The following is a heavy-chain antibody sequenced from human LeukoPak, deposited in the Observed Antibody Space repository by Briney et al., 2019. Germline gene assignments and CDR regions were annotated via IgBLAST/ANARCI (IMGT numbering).Heavy chain of an antibody. J-gene: IGHJ4*02. Sequence: GGSLRLSCAASGFTFSSYSMNWVRQAPGKGLAWVSSISSSSSYIYYADSVKGRFTISRDNAKNSLYLQMNSLRAEDTAVYYCARSIAVAGGLDYWGQGTLVTGSS. CDR1: GFTFSSYS. CDR2: ISSSSSYI. V-gene: IGHV3-21*01. D-gene: IGHD6-19*01. CDR3: ARSIAVAGGLDY.